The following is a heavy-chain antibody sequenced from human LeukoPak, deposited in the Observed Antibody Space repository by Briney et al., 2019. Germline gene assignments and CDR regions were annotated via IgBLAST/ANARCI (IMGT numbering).Heavy chain of an antibody. J-gene: IGHJ4*02. V-gene: IGHV3-13*01. D-gene: IGHD3-22*01. CDR2: IGTAGDT. CDR3: ARWLYHYDSSGYEVGYFDY. CDR1: GFTFSSYD. Sequence: QAGGSLRLSCAASGFTFSSYDMHWVRQATGKGLEWVSAIGTAGDTYYPGSVKGRFTISRENAKNSLYLQMNSLRAGDTAVYYCARWLYHYDSSGYEVGYFDYWGQGTLVTVSS.